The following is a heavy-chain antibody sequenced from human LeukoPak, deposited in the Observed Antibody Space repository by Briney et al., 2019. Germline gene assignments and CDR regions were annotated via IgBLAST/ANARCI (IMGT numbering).Heavy chain of an antibody. CDR2: ISGGSDGT. J-gene: IGHJ4*02. CDR1: GFTFINYA. Sequence: PGGSLRLSCAASGFTFINYAMSWVRQAPGMGLEWVSGISGGSDGTYYADSVKGRFTISRDNSKNTLYLQMNSLRAEDTAIYYCAKGSTGYSYGDYWGQGTLVTVSS. D-gene: IGHD5-18*01. CDR3: AKGSTGYSYGDY. V-gene: IGHV3-23*01.